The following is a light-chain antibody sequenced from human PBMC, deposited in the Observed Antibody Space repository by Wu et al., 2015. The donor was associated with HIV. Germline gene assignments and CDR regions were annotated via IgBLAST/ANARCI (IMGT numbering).Light chain of an antibody. CDR1: QSVTTQL. V-gene: IGKV3-20*01. CDR3: QQYGTSPRT. J-gene: IGKJ1*01. Sequence: PGERATLSCRASQSVTTQLLRPGISRNLAGRPRLLIYGASSRATGIPDRFSGSGSGTDFTLTISRVEPEDFAVYYCQQYGTSPRTFGQGTKVEIK. CDR2: GAS.